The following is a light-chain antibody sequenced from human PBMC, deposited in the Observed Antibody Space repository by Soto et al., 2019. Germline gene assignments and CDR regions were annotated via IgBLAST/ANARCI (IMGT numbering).Light chain of an antibody. CDR3: QQYINWPT. Sequence: DIQMTQSPSTLSGSVGDRVTITCRASQSISNWLAWYQQKPGTAPKVLIFDASSLESGVPSRFRGSGSGTEFTLTISSLQSEDVAVYYCQQYINWPTFGQGTRLEIK. CDR2: DAS. J-gene: IGKJ5*01. CDR1: QSISNW. V-gene: IGKV1-5*01.